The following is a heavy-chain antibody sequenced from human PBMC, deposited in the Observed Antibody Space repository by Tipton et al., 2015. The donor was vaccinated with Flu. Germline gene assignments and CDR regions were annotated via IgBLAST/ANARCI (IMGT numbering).Heavy chain of an antibody. V-gene: IGHV4-4*07. J-gene: IGHJ4*02. Sequence: TLSLTCTVSGYSLSSYYWSWIRQPAGKGLEWIGRIYTSGGSKYNPSRRGRLTMSVDASEKEFSLKLSSVTAADMAVYYCASLVRILTPSRYFDSWGQGSLVTVSS. CDR3: ASLVRILTPSRYFDS. CDR2: IYTSGGS. D-gene: IGHD3-10*01. CDR1: GYSLSSYY.